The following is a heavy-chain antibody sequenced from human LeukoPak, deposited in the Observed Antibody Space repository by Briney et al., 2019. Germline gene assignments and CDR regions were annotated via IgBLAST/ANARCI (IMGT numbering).Heavy chain of an antibody. Sequence: SGTLSLTCTVSGGSISSYYWSWIRQPPGKGLEWIGYIYYSGSTNYNPSLKSRVTISVDTSKNQFSLKLSSVTAADTAVYYCARFGGVEQPRFDPWGQGTLVTVSS. V-gene: IGHV4-59*01. CDR1: GGSISSYY. D-gene: IGHD3-10*01. J-gene: IGHJ5*02. CDR3: ARFGGVEQPRFDP. CDR2: IYYSGST.